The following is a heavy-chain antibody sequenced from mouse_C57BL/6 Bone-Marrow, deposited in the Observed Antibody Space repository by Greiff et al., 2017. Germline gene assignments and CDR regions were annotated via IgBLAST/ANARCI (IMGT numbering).Heavy chain of an antibody. CDR1: GYTFTDYY. J-gene: IGHJ4*01. D-gene: IGHD1-1*01. CDR3: ARYTTVVASFFYDAMDY. Sequence: QVQLQQSGAELVRPGASVELSCKASGYTFTDYYINWVKQRPGQGLEWIARIYPGSGNTYYNEKFKGKATLTAEKSSSTAYMQLSSLTSEDSAVYFCARYTTVVASFFYDAMDYWGQGTSVTVSS. CDR2: IYPGSGNT. V-gene: IGHV1-76*01.